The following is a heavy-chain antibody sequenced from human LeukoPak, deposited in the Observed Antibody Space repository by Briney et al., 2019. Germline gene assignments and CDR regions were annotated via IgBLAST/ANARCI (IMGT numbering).Heavy chain of an antibody. CDR2: ISYDGSNK. Sequence: GGSLRLSCAASGFTFSSYWMSWVRQAPGKGLEWVAIISYDGSNKFYADSVKGRFTISRDNSKNTLYLQMNSLGPEDTAMYYCAKVAKGNIVVVTALDYWGQGTLVTVSS. CDR3: AKVAKGNIVVVTALDY. V-gene: IGHV3-30*18. D-gene: IGHD2-21*02. J-gene: IGHJ4*02. CDR1: GFTFSSYW.